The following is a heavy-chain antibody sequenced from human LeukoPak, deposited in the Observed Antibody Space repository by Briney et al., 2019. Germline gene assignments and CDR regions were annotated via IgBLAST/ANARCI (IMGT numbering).Heavy chain of an antibody. J-gene: IGHJ4*02. V-gene: IGHV4-4*02. CDR2: IFHSGST. D-gene: IGHD5-18*01. CDR1: GDSISSTNW. Sequence: PSETLPLTRAVSGDSISSTNWWTWVRQPPGKGLEWIGEIFHSGSTNYNPSLKSRVSMSVDKSKNQFSLRLNSVTAADTAVYYCSRKDTPMIYFDCWGQGTLVTVSS. CDR3: SRKDTPMIYFDC.